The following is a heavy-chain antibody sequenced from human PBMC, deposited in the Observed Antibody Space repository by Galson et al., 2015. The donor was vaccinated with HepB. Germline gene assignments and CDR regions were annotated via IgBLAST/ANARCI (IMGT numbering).Heavy chain of an antibody. CDR3: ASGLLPGYYEDNWFDP. CDR1: GFTFSSYT. D-gene: IGHD3-22*01. Sequence: SLRLSCAASGFTFSSYTMNWVRQAPGRGLEWVSYITSSSSTIYYADSVKGRFTISRDNAKNSLYLQMNSLRDEDTAVYYCASGLLPGYYEDNWFDPWGQGTLVTVSS. V-gene: IGHV3-48*02. CDR2: ITSSSSTI. J-gene: IGHJ5*02.